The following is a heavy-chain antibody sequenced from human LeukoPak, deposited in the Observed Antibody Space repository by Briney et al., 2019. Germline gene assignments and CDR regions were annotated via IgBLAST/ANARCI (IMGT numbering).Heavy chain of an antibody. J-gene: IGHJ4*02. CDR3: AKDIGYSSSWYFDY. V-gene: IGHV3-43*01. CDR2: ISWDGGST. Sequence: GGSLRLSCAASGFTFDDYTMHWVRQAPGKGLEWVSLISWDGGSTYYADSVKGRFTISRDNSKNSLYLQMNSLRTEDAAVYYCAKDIGYSSSWYFDYWGQGTLVTVSS. CDR1: GFTFDDYT. D-gene: IGHD6-13*01.